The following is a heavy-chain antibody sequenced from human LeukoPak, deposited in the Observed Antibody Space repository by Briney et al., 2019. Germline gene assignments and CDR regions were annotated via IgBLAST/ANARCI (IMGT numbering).Heavy chain of an antibody. D-gene: IGHD4-17*01. Sequence: SVKVSCKASGYTFTSYGISWVRQAPGQGLEWMGGIIPIFGTANYAQKFQGRVTITADKSTSTAYMELSSLRSKDTAVYYCARTVDYGDFSSYFDYWGQGTLVTVSS. CDR1: GYTFTSYG. J-gene: IGHJ4*02. CDR3: ARTVDYGDFSSYFDY. V-gene: IGHV1-69*06. CDR2: IIPIFGTA.